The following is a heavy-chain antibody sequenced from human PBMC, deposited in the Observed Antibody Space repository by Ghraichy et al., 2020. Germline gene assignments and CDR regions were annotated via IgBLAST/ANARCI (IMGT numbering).Heavy chain of an antibody. CDR2: MSGSDGST. Sequence: GGSLRLSCAVSGFTFSGFAMSWVRQAPGKGLEWVSSMSGSDGSTSYADSVKGRFTISRDKSKNTVYLQMHSLRADDTALYYCAKDDSYDSSGSFNFLDSNAFDIWGRGTMVAVSS. V-gene: IGHV3-23*01. J-gene: IGHJ3*02. CDR1: GFTFSGFA. D-gene: IGHD3-22*01. CDR3: AKDDSYDSSGSFNFLDSNAFDI.